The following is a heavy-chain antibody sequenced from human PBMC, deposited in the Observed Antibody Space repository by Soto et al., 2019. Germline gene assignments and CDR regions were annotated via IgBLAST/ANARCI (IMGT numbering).Heavy chain of an antibody. V-gene: IGHV3-23*01. Sequence: EVQLLESGGGLVQPGGSLRLYCAASGFTFSSYAMSWVRQAPGKGLEWVSAISGSGGSTYYADSVKGRFTISRDNSKNTLYLQMNSLRAEDTAVYYCAKKPHYYDSSGYSTGYFDYWGQGTLVTVSS. D-gene: IGHD3-22*01. CDR3: AKKPHYYDSSGYSTGYFDY. CDR1: GFTFSSYA. J-gene: IGHJ4*02. CDR2: ISGSGGST.